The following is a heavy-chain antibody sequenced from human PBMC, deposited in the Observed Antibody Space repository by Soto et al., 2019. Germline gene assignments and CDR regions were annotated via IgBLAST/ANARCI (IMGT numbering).Heavy chain of an antibody. CDR1: GFTFGDYE. J-gene: IGHJ4*02. V-gene: IGHV3-11*01. CDR3: AAVMGSDYDYVWGSLSFDH. Sequence: QVQLVESGGGLVQPGGSLRLSCAASGFTFGDYEMSWIRQAAGKGPEWVSFLSRSGNTIYYADSVKGRFSISRDNAENSLYLQMESLRADDTAVYFCAAVMGSDYDYVWGSLSFDHWGQGALVTVST. CDR2: LSRSGNTI. D-gene: IGHD3-16*01.